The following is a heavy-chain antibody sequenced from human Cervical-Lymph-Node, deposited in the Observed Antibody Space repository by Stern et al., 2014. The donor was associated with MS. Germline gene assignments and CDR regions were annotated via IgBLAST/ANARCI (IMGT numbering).Heavy chain of an antibody. CDR1: GYTFTAYW. J-gene: IGHJ4*02. CDR2: IYPRDSDI. V-gene: IGHV5-51*03. CDR3: ARRMPPDY. Sequence: VQLVQSGAEVRKPGESLKISCKASGYTFTAYWIGWVRQMPGKGLEWMGIIYPRDSDISYRPSFQGQVTLFDDTSISTAYQLWRSLGASDTAIYYCARRMPPDYWGQGTLVTVSS. D-gene: IGHD2-2*01.